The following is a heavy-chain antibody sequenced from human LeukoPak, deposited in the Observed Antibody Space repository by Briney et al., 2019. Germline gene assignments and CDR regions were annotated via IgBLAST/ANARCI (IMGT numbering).Heavy chain of an antibody. J-gene: IGHJ6*03. CDR3: ARAVVPAAIRGYYYYYMDV. CDR1: GGSISSGSYY. CDR2: IYTSGST. Sequence: SQTLSLTCTVSGGSISSGSYYWSWIRQPAGKGLEWIGRIYTSGSTNYNPSLKSRVTISVDTSKNQFSLKLSSVTAADTAVYYCARAVVPAAIRGYYYYYMDVWGKGTTVTVSS. D-gene: IGHD2-2*02. V-gene: IGHV4-61*02.